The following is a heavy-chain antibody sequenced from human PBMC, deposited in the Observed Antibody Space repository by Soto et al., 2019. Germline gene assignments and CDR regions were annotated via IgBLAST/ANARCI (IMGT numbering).Heavy chain of an antibody. V-gene: IGHV5-51*01. Sequence: GESLNISFKGSGYNFAGYWIAWVRQMPGKGLELMGIIYPSDSDTRYRPSFQGQVTISADKSISSAYLQWSSLRASDTAMYYCARGGVSTRTFDYWGQGTPVTVSS. D-gene: IGHD3-3*01. CDR3: ARGGVSTRTFDY. J-gene: IGHJ4*02. CDR1: GYNFAGYW. CDR2: IYPSDSDT.